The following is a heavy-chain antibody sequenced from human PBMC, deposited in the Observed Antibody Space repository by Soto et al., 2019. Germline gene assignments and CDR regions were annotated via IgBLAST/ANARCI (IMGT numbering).Heavy chain of an antibody. J-gene: IGHJ4*02. D-gene: IGHD2-15*01. V-gene: IGHV3-23*01. CDR1: GFTFSNYA. CDR2: ISGSGGST. CDR3: AKRASGSYFAY. Sequence: EVQLLESGGVLVQPGGSLRLSSAASGFTFSNYAMNWVRQAPGKGLEWISVISGSGGSTYYADSVKGRFTISRDNSKNTLYLPMNSLRAEDTAVYYRAKRASGSYFAYRRPGTPGNVS.